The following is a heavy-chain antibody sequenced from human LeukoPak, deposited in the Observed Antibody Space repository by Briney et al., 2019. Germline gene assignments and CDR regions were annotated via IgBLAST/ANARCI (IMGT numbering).Heavy chain of an antibody. Sequence: KYGESLKISCKGSGYSFTSYWIGWVRQMPGKGLEWMGTIYPGDSDTRYSPSFQGQVTISADKSVNTAYLQWSSLKASDTAMYHCARLSTSDWQRFDYWGQGTLVTVSS. D-gene: IGHD2-2*01. CDR1: GYSFTSYW. CDR3: ARLSTSDWQRFDY. V-gene: IGHV5-51*01. CDR2: IYPGDSDT. J-gene: IGHJ4*02.